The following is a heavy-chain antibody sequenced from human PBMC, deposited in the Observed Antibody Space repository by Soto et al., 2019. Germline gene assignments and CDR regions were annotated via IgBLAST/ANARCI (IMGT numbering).Heavy chain of an antibody. CDR1: GFTFSSYW. CDR3: VRPSRTVPPWFDP. Sequence: PGGSLRLSCTASGFTFSSYWMSWVRQAPGKGLEWVANIKQDGSEKYYVDSVKGRFTISRDNAKNSLYLQMNSLRAEDTAVYYSVRPSRTVPPWFDPWGQGTLVTVSS. V-gene: IGHV3-7*04. CDR2: IKQDGSEK. D-gene: IGHD1-1*01. J-gene: IGHJ5*02.